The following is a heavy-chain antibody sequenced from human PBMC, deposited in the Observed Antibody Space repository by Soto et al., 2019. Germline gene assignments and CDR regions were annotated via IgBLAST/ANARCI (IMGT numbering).Heavy chain of an antibody. Sequence: QVQLVESGGGEVQPGRSLRLSCAAFGFVLSHYGMHWVRQAPGKGLEWVAVISFDGKNKYYADSVKGRFTISKDSSKSTLYLQMDSLRAEDTALYYCGKADGDYGGGVDFWGQGTLVTVSS. CDR2: ISFDGKNK. D-gene: IGHD4-17*01. V-gene: IGHV3-30*03. J-gene: IGHJ4*02. CDR1: GFVLSHYG. CDR3: GKADGDYGGGVDF.